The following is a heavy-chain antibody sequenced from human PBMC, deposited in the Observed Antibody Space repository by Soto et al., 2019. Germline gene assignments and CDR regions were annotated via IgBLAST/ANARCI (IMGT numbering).Heavy chain of an antibody. J-gene: IGHJ6*02. CDR1: GGTFSSYA. D-gene: IGHD6-6*01. CDR2: IIPIFGTA. Sequence: GASVKVSCKASGGTFSSYAISWLRQAPGQGLEWMGGIIPIFGTANYAQKFQGRVTITADKSTSTAYMELSSLKSEDTAVYYCAKAGIDIAARLVVYYYYYGMDVWGQGTTVTVSS. CDR3: AKAGIDIAARLVVYYYYYGMDV. V-gene: IGHV1-69*06.